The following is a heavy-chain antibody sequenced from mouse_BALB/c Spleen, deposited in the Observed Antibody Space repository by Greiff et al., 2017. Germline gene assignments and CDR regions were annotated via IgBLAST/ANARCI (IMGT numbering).Heavy chain of an antibody. V-gene: IGHV1-15*01. CDR1: GYTFTDYE. J-gene: IGHJ3*01. CDR2: IDPETGGT. Sequence: QVQLQQSGAELVRPGASVTLSCKASGYTFTDYEMHWVKQTPVHGLEWIGAIDPETGGTAYNQKFKGKATLTADKSSSTAYMELRSLTSEDSAVYYCTRWYGYDGPFAYWGQGTLVTVSA. CDR3: TRWYGYDGPFAY. D-gene: IGHD2-2*01.